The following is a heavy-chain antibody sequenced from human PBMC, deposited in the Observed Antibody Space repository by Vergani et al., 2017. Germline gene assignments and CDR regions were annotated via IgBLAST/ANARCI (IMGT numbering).Heavy chain of an antibody. CDR1: GGSFTSYH. CDR3: ARVNTETNGHLYYYYYMDV. V-gene: IGHV4-34*01. J-gene: IGHJ6*03. Sequence: QVQLQQWGGGLLKPSETLSLTCVVNGGSFTSYHWTWIRQSPGEGLEWVGDIDHTGRPDYNPSLKSRLTMSVDKSRNQLSLKLNSVTATDTAIYFCARVNTETNGHLYYYYYMDVWGQGTAVTVS. D-gene: IGHD4-11*01. CDR2: IDHTGRP.